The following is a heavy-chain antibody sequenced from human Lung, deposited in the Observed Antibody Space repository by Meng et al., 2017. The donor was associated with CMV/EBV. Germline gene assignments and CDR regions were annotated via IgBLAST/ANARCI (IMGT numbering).Heavy chain of an antibody. CDR1: GFTFSSYA. Sequence: GESXKISXVGSGFTFSSYALHWVRQAPGKGLEWVALISYDEKNKYYADSVKGRFTISRDNSRNTLYLQMSSLRVEDTAVYYCARDSVLRFLEWLSGSGGAVDIWGQGTMVTVSS. CDR2: ISYDEKNK. CDR3: ARDSVLRFLEWLSGSGGAVDI. J-gene: IGHJ3*02. D-gene: IGHD3-3*01. V-gene: IGHV3-30*04.